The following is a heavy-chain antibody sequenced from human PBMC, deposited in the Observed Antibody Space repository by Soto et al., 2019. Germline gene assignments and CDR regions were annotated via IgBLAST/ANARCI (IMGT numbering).Heavy chain of an antibody. Sequence: SETLSLTCTVSGGSISSYYWSWIRQPPGKGLEWIGYIYYSGSTNYNPSLKSRVTISVDTSKNQFSLKLSSVTAADTAVYYCARGGGSYYGPYYYYYYGMDVWGQGTTVTVSS. J-gene: IGHJ6*02. D-gene: IGHD1-26*01. CDR1: GGSISSYY. CDR3: ARGGGSYYGPYYYYYYGMDV. CDR2: IYYSGST. V-gene: IGHV4-59*01.